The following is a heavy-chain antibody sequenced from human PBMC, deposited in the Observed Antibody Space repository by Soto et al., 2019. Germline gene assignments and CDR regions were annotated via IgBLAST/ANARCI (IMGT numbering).Heavy chain of an antibody. V-gene: IGHV3-64*01. Sequence: GGSLRLSCAASGFTFSSYAMHWVRQAPGKGLEYVSAISSNGGSTYYANSVKGRFTISRDNSKNTLYLQMGSLRAEDMAVYYCARDPHCSGGSCYGLGAFDIWGQGTMVTVSS. J-gene: IGHJ3*02. CDR2: ISSNGGST. D-gene: IGHD2-15*01. CDR3: ARDPHCSGGSCYGLGAFDI. CDR1: GFTFSSYA.